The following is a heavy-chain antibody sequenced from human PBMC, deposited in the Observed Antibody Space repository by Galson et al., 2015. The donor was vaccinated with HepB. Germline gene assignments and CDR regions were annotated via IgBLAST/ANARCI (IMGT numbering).Heavy chain of an antibody. CDR2: ISRNADTT. CDR3: ARDGHNPDWYFEF. D-gene: IGHD1-1*01. CDR1: EFNFGLYA. Sequence: SLRLSCAASEFNFGLYAISWVHQAPGRGLEWVSAISRNADTTSYADSVKGRFTISRDNSKNTVYLQMNSLKVEDTALYYCARDGHNPDWYFEFWGRGTLVTVSS. J-gene: IGHJ2*01. V-gene: IGHV3-23*01.